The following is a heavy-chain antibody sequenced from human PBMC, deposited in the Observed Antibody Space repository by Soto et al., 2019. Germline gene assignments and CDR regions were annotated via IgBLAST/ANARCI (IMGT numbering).Heavy chain of an antibody. CDR2: ISYDGSNK. J-gene: IGHJ6*02. CDR1: GFTFSSYG. CDR3: AKDRGPPELSRWPNYYYYGMDV. D-gene: IGHD1-1*01. Sequence: PGGSLRLSCAASGFTFSSYGMHWVRQAPGKGLEWVAVISYDGSNKYYADSVKGRFTISRDNSKNTLYLQMNSLRAEDTAVYYCAKDRGPPELSRWPNYYYYGMDVWGQGTTVTVSS. V-gene: IGHV3-30*18.